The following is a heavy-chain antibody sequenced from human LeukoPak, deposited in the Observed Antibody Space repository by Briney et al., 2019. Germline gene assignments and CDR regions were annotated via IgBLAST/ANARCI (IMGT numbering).Heavy chain of an antibody. CDR1: VFIFRNYW. J-gene: IGHJ6*02. CDR2: IDVNSKNT. V-gene: IGHV3-74*01. D-gene: IGHD4-17*01. Sequence: LGGSVRLSCAASVFIFRNYWLHWVRQARAKGLVGVSRIDVNSKNTRYADSVKGRFTISRHNSKNTLYIHMNSQRDEDTAVYYCARASRGDSTYYGMDVWGQGTTVTVSS. CDR3: ARASRGDSTYYGMDV.